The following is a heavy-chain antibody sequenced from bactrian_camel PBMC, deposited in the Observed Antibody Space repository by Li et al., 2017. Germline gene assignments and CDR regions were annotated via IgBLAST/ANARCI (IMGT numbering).Heavy chain of an antibody. Sequence: HVQLVESGGGSVQAGGSLRLSCAFSGYTYSGHCMGWFRQAPGKEREGVAIIGSSGSTGYADSVKGRSTISQDKPKNTVYLQMSSLKTEDTAVYYRAAVRYGGSWYPLCRARSADLGYWGQGTQVTVS. D-gene: IGHD6*01. CDR2: IGSSGST. CDR1: GYTYSGHC. J-gene: IGHJ6*01. CDR3: AAVRYGGSWYPLCRARSADLGY. V-gene: IGHV3S53*01.